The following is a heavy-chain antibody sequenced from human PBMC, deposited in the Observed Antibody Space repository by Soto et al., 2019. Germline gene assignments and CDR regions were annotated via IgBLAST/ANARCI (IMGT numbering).Heavy chain of an antibody. J-gene: IGHJ4*02. Sequence: SETLSLTCAVYGGSFSGYYWTWIRQPPGTGLEWIGEINHSGSTNYNPSLKSRVTISVDTSKNQFSLKLSSVTAADTAVYYCARLGCSSTGCYQVSNFDYWGQGTLVTVSS. D-gene: IGHD2-2*01. CDR2: INHSGST. CDR1: GGSFSGYY. V-gene: IGHV4-34*01. CDR3: ARLGCSSTGCYQVSNFDY.